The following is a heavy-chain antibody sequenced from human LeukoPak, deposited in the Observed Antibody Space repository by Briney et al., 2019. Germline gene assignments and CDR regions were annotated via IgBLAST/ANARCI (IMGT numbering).Heavy chain of an antibody. Sequence: ASVTVSCKASGYTFTGYYMHWVRQAPGQGLEGMGWINPNSGGTNYAQKFQGRVTMPRDTSISTAYMELSRLRSDDTAVYYCARVYRSAALDYYGSGSYYLLGMDVWGQGTTVTVSS. CDR1: GYTFTGYY. J-gene: IGHJ6*02. CDR2: INPNSGGT. V-gene: IGHV1-2*02. CDR3: ARVYRSAALDYYGSGSYYLLGMDV. D-gene: IGHD3-10*01.